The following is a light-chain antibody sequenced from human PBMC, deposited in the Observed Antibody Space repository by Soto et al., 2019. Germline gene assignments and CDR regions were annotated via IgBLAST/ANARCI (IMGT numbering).Light chain of an antibody. J-gene: IGLJ3*02. CDR1: SRDIGDYNY. CDR2: DVS. V-gene: IGLV2-14*03. Sequence: QSVLTQPSSVSGSPGQSITISCTGTSRDIGDYNYVSWYQQSPGKAPRLMIYDVSSRASGVSSRFSGSKSGNTASLTISGLQPDDEADYYCSSYAVAVVLFGGGTKVTVL. CDR3: SSYAVAVVL.